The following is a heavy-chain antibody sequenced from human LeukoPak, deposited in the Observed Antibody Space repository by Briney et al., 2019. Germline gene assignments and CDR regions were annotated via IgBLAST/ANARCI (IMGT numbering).Heavy chain of an antibody. V-gene: IGHV1-46*01. J-gene: IGHJ6*02. D-gene: IGHD5-18*01. Sequence: ASVKVSCKVSGYTLTELSMHWVRQAPGKGLEWMGIINPSGGSTSYAQKFQGRVTMTRDTSTSTVYMELSSLRSEDTAVYYCARGGYSWSYYYYYGMDVWGQGTTVTVSS. CDR3: ARGGYSWSYYYYYGMDV. CDR2: INPSGGST. CDR1: GYTLTELS.